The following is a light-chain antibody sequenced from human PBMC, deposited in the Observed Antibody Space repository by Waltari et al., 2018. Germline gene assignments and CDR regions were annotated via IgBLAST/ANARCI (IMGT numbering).Light chain of an antibody. Sequence: SSELTQDPAVSVALGQTVRITCQGNSHRRYYASWYQQRTGQAPRLVLYGQDNRPSGIPDRFSGSTSGDTASLTITGAQAEDEADYYCHSRDTISTRVFGGGTRLTV. J-gene: IGLJ3*02. V-gene: IGLV3-19*01. CDR2: GQD. CDR1: SHRRYY. CDR3: HSRDTISTRV.